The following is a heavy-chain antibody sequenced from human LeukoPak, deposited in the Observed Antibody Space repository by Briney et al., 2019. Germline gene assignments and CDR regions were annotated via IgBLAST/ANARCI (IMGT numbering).Heavy chain of an antibody. V-gene: IGHV1-69*04. Sequence: SVKVSCKASGGTFSSYAISWVRQAPGQGLEWMGRIIPILGIANYAQKFQGRVTITADKSTSTAYMELSSLRSEDTAVYYCARAEILGVTFDYWGQGTLVTVSS. J-gene: IGHJ4*02. CDR2: IIPILGIA. CDR1: GGTFSSYA. CDR3: ARAEILGVTFDY. D-gene: IGHD1-26*01.